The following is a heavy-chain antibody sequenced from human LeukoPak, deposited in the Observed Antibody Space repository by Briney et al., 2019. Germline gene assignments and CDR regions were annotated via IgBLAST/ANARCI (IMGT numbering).Heavy chain of an antibody. D-gene: IGHD2-15*01. V-gene: IGHV3-21*01. Sequence: GGSLRLSWVVSGFTFSNYAMNGVRQAPGKGLDWVSSISSSSNYKYYADSVKGRFTISRDNAKNSLYLQMTSLRAEDTAVYYCARAPSDIVILVESDYWGQGTLVTVSS. CDR1: GFTFSNYA. CDR2: ISSSSNYK. J-gene: IGHJ4*02. CDR3: ARAPSDIVILVESDY.